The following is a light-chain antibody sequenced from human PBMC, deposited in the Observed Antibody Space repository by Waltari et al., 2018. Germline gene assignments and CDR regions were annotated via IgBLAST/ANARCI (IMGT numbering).Light chain of an antibody. CDR2: HAS. CDR3: QHYESLPVT. CDR1: QSISKY. V-gene: IGKV3-20*01. Sequence: EIVLTQSPGTLSLSPGERATLSCRASQSISKYLAWYQQKPGQAPRLLIYHASSWAAGIPDRFSGSGSGTDFSLTISRLEPEDFAVYYCQHYESLPVTFGQGTKVEIK. J-gene: IGKJ1*01.